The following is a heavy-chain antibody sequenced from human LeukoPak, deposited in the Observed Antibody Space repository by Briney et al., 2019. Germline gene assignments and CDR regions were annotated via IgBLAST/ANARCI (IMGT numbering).Heavy chain of an antibody. CDR1: GFTFSSHA. CDR3: ARDYRRGFDY. D-gene: IGHD3-10*01. J-gene: IGHJ4*02. CDR2: ITYSGGNT. V-gene: IGHV3-23*01. Sequence: GGSLRLSCAASGFTFSSHAMNWVRQAPGKGLEWVSTITYSGGNTYYADFVKGRFTISRDNSKNTLYLQMNSLTAEDTAIYYCARDYRRGFDYWGQGTLLTVSS.